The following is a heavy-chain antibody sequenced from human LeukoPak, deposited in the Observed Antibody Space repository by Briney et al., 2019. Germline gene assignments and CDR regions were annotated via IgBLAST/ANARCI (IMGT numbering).Heavy chain of an antibody. CDR2: ISIAGDT. CDR3: TRGHNGYSGMDV. Sequence: PGGSLRLSCAASGFGFSISDMHWVRQSTGKGLEWVSSISIAGDTYYADSVRGRFTISRENAKNSLYLQMNSLRAGDTAVYYCTRGHNGYSGMDVWGQGTTVSVSS. V-gene: IGHV3-13*01. J-gene: IGHJ6*02. CDR1: GFGFSISD. D-gene: IGHD3-22*01.